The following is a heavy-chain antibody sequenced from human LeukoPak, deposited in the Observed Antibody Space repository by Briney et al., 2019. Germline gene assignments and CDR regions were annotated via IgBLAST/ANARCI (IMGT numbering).Heavy chain of an antibody. Sequence: ASVKVSCKASGYTFTAYLMNWVRQAPGQGLEWMGWINTNTGDPTYAQAFTGRLVFSLDTSVNTAYLQISSLKAEDTAVYYCARGSYYYNNSGPDYWGQGTLVTVSS. J-gene: IGHJ4*02. CDR3: ARGSYYYNNSGPDY. CDR2: INTNTGDP. V-gene: IGHV7-4-1*02. D-gene: IGHD3-22*01. CDR1: GYTFTAYL.